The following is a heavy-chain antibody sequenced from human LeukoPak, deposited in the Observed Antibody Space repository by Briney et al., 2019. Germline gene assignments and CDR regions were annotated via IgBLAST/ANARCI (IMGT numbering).Heavy chain of an antibody. CDR2: IRGDWHDT. V-gene: IGHV3-74*01. Sequence: PGGSLSLSCTASGFRFSDFWMHWVRQAPGKGLVWVSRIRGDWHDTTYADSVKRRFTISRDNAQNTLYLQMNSLRVEDTAVYYCASDRVLGSGSLDNWGQGTLVTVSS. CDR3: ASDRVLGSGSLDN. J-gene: IGHJ4*02. CDR1: GFRFSDFW. D-gene: IGHD3-10*01.